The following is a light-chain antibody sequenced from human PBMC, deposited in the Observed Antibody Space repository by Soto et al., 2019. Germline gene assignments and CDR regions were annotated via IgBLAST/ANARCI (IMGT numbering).Light chain of an antibody. V-gene: IGLV7-46*01. CDR1: TGAVTSGHY. CDR2: DTS. J-gene: IGLJ2*01. CDR3: LLSDSAARSWV. Sequence: QAVVTQAPSLTVSPGGTVTLTCGSSTGAVTSGHYPYWFQQKPGQAPRTLIYDTSDQHSWTPARFSGSLLGGKAALTLSGAQPEDEAEYYCLLSDSAARSWVFGGGTKLTVL.